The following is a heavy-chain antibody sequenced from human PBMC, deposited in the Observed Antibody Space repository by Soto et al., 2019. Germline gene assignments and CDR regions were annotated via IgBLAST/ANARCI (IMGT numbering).Heavy chain of an antibody. V-gene: IGHV3-23*01. CDR2: IGGSGTTI. D-gene: IGHD5-18*01. CDR1: GVVVIACR. CDR3: ARTAQPLSWLDP. Sequence: RNTGVSAGVVVIACRMNWVCKTPGKGLEWVCGIGGSGTTIYCADSVKGRFTISRDNFGNTMYLQMNSVRVEDTAFYYCARTAQPLSWLDPRGQGTRVPVSA. J-gene: IGHJ5*02.